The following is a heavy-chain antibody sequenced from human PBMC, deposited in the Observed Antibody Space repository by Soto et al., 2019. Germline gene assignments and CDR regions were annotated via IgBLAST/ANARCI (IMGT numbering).Heavy chain of an antibody. Sequence: QVQLVESGGGVVQPGRSLRLSCAASGFTFSSYGMHWVRQAPGKGLEWVAVIWYDGSNKYYADSVKGRFTISRDNSKNTLYMQMNSLRAEDTAVYYCAGDGAAAGTSYYYGMDVWGQGTTVTVSS. CDR2: IWYDGSNK. J-gene: IGHJ6*02. CDR3: AGDGAAAGTSYYYGMDV. D-gene: IGHD6-13*01. CDR1: GFTFSSYG. V-gene: IGHV3-33*01.